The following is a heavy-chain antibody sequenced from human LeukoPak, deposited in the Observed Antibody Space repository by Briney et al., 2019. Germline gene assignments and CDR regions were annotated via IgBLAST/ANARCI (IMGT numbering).Heavy chain of an antibody. D-gene: IGHD2-21*02. Sequence: SETLSLTCTVSGDSISSASYYWSWIRQPARKGLEWIGRIYTSGSTNYNPSLKSRVTMSVDTSKNQFSLKLSSVTAADTAVYYCARAASVTAIYFDYWGQGTLVTVSS. CDR1: GDSISSASYY. J-gene: IGHJ4*02. V-gene: IGHV4-61*02. CDR2: IYTSGST. CDR3: ARAASVTAIYFDY.